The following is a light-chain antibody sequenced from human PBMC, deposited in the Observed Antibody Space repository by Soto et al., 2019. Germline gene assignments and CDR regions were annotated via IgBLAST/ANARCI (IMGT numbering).Light chain of an antibody. CDR3: QQYKQWPRT. CDR1: QSLGTN. J-gene: IGKJ1*01. Sequence: EIEMTQYPATLSVSPGERATLSCRASQSLGTNLAWFQQKPGQVPRLLIHGASTRATGIPARFSGSGSGTDFTLTISSLQSYDFAVYYSQQYKQWPRTFGQGTKV. V-gene: IGKV3-15*01. CDR2: GAS.